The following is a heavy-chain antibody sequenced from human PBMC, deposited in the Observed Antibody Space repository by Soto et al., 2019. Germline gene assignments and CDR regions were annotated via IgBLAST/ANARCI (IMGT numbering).Heavy chain of an antibody. CDR2: ISSSSSYI. V-gene: IGHV3-21*01. D-gene: IGHD2-2*01. CDR1: GFTFSSYS. CDR3: ARDPTLISSTSNTNRGRGYYYYGMDV. J-gene: IGHJ6*02. Sequence: EVQLVESGGGLVKPGGSLRLSCAASGFTFSSYSMNWVRQAPGKGLEWVSSISSSSSYIYYADSVKGRFTISRDNAKNSLYLQMNSLRAEDTAVYYCARDPTLISSTSNTNRGRGYYYYGMDVWGQGTTVTVSS.